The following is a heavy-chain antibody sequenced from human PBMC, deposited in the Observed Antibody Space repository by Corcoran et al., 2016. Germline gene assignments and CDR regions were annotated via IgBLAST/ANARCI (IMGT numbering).Heavy chain of an antibody. CDR1: GFTFSSYW. Sequence: EVQLVESGGGLVQPGGSLSLSCAASGFTFSSYWMHWVRQAPGKGLVWVSRINSDGSSTSYADSVKGRFTISRDNAKNTLYLQMNSLRAEDTAVYYCARDDGWQGAAGDWGQGTLVTVSS. D-gene: IGHD6-13*01. CDR2: INSDGSST. J-gene: IGHJ4*02. V-gene: IGHV3-74*01. CDR3: ARDDGWQGAAGD.